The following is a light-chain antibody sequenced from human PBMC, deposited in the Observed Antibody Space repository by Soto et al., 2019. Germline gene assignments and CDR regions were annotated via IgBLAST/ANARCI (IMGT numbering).Light chain of an antibody. Sequence: DIQMTQSPSSLSASVGDRVTITCRTRQTISTYLNWYQQKPGKAPRLLIYAASSLQSGVPSRFSGSGSGTYFTLTTSSLQPEDFATYFCQQSYTTPITFGQGTRLEIK. J-gene: IGKJ5*01. V-gene: IGKV1-39*01. CDR2: AAS. CDR1: QTISTY. CDR3: QQSYTTPIT.